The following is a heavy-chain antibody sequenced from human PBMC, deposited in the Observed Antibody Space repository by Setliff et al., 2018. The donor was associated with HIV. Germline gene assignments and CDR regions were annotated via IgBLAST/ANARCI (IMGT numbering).Heavy chain of an antibody. CDR3: ARTYGSASKLDY. V-gene: IGHV2-70*04. CDR2: IDWEDDK. D-gene: IGHD3-10*01. Sequence: QTLSLTCTFSGFSLTTSGIRVTWVRQPPGKALEWLARIDWEDDKFYSTSLKTRLTISKDTSKNQVVLTMTNMGPLDTATYFCARTYGSASKLDYWGPGTLVTVSS. J-gene: IGHJ4*02. CDR1: GFSLTTSGIR.